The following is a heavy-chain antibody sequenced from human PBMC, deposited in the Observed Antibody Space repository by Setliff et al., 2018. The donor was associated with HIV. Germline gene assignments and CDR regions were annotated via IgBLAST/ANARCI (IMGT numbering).Heavy chain of an antibody. D-gene: IGHD3-10*01. CDR2: INADSGNT. V-gene: IGHV1-3*01. Sequence: ASVKVSCKASGYTFANYGMHWVRQAPGQRLEWMGWINADSGNTKYSQELQGRVSITRDTSASTAYMELSSLRSGDTAVYYCARGKGSSGYYYYYGMDVWGQGTTVTVSS. CDR3: ARGKGSSGYYYYYGMDV. J-gene: IGHJ6*02. CDR1: GYTFANYG.